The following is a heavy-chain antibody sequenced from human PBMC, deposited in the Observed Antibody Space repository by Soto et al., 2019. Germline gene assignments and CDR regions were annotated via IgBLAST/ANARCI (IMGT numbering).Heavy chain of an antibody. CDR3: ARHSNYGDYAELDY. J-gene: IGHJ4*02. CDR1: AGSISSSSYY. V-gene: IGHV4-39*01. Sequence: SETLSLTCTVSAGSISSSSYYWGWIRQPPGKGLEWIGSIYYSGSTYYNPSLKSRVTISVDTSKNQFSLKLSSVTAADTAVYYCARHSNYGDYAELDYWGQGTLVTVSS. D-gene: IGHD4-17*01. CDR2: IYYSGST.